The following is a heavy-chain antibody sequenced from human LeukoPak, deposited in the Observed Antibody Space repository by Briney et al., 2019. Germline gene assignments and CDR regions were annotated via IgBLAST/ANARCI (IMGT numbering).Heavy chain of an antibody. D-gene: IGHD3-16*01. CDR2: ITSSSSTI. Sequence: GGSLRLSCAAPGFTFSSYSMNWVRQAPGKGLEWLSYITSSSSTIYYADSVKGRFTISRDNAKNSLYLQMNSLSDEDTAVYYCARDQDYALDYWGQGTLVTVSS. CDR1: GFTFSSYS. CDR3: ARDQDYALDY. V-gene: IGHV3-48*02. J-gene: IGHJ4*02.